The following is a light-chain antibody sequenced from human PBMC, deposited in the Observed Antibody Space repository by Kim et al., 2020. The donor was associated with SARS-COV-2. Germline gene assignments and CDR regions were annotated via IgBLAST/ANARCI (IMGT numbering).Light chain of an antibody. CDR1: HLRSYY. CDR3: NSRDSSGNHYV. CDR2: GKN. V-gene: IGLV3-19*01. Sequence: ALGQDGRITCQGDHLRSYYASWYQKKPGQAPVLVIYGKNNRTSGIPDRFSGSSSGNTASLTITGAQAEDEADYYRNSRDSSGNHYVFGTGTKVTVL. J-gene: IGLJ1*01.